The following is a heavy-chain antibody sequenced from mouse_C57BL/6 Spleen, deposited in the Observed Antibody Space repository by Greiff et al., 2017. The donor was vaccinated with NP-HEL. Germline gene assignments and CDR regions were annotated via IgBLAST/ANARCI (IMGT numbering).Heavy chain of an antibody. CDR2: IDPDTGGT. D-gene: IGHD3-2*02. Sequence: VQLQQSGAELVRPGASVTLSCKASGYTFTDYEMHWVKQTPVHGLEWIGAIDPDTGGTAYNQKFKGKAILTADKSSSTAYMELRSLTSEDSAVYYCTRPLTAQAPGYDYWGQGTTLTVSS. J-gene: IGHJ2*01. CDR3: TRPLTAQAPGYDY. V-gene: IGHV1-15*01. CDR1: GYTFTDYE.